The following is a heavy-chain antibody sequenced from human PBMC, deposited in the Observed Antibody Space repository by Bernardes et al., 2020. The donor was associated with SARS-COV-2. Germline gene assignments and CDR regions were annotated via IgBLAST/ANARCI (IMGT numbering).Heavy chain of an antibody. CDR1: GFTFSSHW. CDR3: ARAGQFYFEY. CDR2: INSDGRTI. V-gene: IGHV3-74*01. J-gene: IGHJ4*02. Sequence: SLRLSCAASGFTFSSHWVHWVRQAPGKGLVWVSRINSDGRTIDYADSVKGRFTISRDNAKNTLYLQMNSLTVDDTAVYYCARAGQFYFEYWGQGTLVTVSS.